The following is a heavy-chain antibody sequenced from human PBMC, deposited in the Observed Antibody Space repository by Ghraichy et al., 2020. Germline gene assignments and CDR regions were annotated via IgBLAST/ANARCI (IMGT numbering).Heavy chain of an antibody. CDR2: ISSSSSTI. CDR3: ARDPSSIAARPPYYYYYMDV. V-gene: IGHV3-48*02. J-gene: IGHJ6*03. CDR1: GFTFSSYS. Sequence: LSLTCAASGFTFSSYSMNWVRQAPGKGLEWVSYISSSSSTIYYADSVKGRFTISRDNAKNSLYLQMNSLRDEDTAVYYCARDPSSIAARPPYYYYYMDVWGKGTTVTVSS. D-gene: IGHD6-6*01.